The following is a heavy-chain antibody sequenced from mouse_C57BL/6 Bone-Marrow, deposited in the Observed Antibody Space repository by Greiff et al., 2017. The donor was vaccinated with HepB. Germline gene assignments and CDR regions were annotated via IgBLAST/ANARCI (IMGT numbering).Heavy chain of an antibody. CDR1: GYAFSSSW. CDR2: IYPGDGDT. CDR3: AIFHYYGSSFYWYFDV. V-gene: IGHV1-82*01. Sequence: QVQLQQSGPELVKPGASVKISCKASGYAFSSSWMNWVKQRPGKGLEWIGRIYPGDGDTNYNGKFKDKATLTADKSSSTAYMQLSSLTYEDSAVYYCAIFHYYGSSFYWYFDVWGTGTTVTVSS. D-gene: IGHD1-1*01. J-gene: IGHJ1*03.